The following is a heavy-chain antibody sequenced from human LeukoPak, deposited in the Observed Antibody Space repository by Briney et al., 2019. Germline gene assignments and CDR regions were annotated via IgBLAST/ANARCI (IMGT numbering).Heavy chain of an antibody. D-gene: IGHD1-20*01. Sequence: GASVKVSCKASGYTFTSYGISWVRQAPGQGLEWMGRINPNSGGTNYAQNFQGWVTMTRDMSISTAYMELSRLRSDDTAVYYCARGDLTGTRIYYYGMDVWGQGTTVTVSS. CDR2: INPNSGGT. J-gene: IGHJ6*02. V-gene: IGHV1-2*04. CDR1: GYTFTSYG. CDR3: ARGDLTGTRIYYYGMDV.